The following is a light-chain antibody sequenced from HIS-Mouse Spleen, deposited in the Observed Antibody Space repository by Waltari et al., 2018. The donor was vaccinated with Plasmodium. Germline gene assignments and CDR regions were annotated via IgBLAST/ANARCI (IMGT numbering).Light chain of an antibody. Sequence: SYELTQPPSVSVSPGQTARITCSGDALPKNYAYWYQQKSGQAPVLVMYADSKRPSGIPERFSGSSSGTRATLIISGAHVEDEADYYCYSTDSSGNHRVFGGGTKLTVL. CDR2: ADS. J-gene: IGLJ3*02. V-gene: IGLV3-10*01. CDR1: ALPKNY. CDR3: YSTDSSGNHRV.